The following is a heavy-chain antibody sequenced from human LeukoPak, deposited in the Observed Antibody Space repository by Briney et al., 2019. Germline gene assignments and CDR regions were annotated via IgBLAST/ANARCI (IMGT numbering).Heavy chain of an antibody. V-gene: IGHV4-31*03. CDR3: VRGRSYYDFWSGYRQGYWFDP. CDR1: GGSITSGGYY. D-gene: IGHD3-3*01. CDR2: SYYSGST. Sequence: SQTLSLTCTVSGGSITSGGYYWTWIRQHPGKGLEWIGYSYYSGSTNYNPSLKSRVTISVDTSKNQFSLKLSSVTAADTAVYYCVRGRSYYDFWSGYRQGYWFDPWGQGTLVTVSS. J-gene: IGHJ5*02.